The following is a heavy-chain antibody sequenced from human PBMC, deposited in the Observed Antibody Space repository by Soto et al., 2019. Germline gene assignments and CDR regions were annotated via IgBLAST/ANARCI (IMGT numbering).Heavy chain of an antibody. CDR1: GVTLSSYA. Sequence: RGALRLPYAGSGVTLSSYANSGGRQAPGKGLEWGSAISGSGGSTYYADSVKGRFTISRDNSKNTLYLQMNSLRAEDTAVYYCAKVFGWTDYYYGMEVWGQGTTVTVSS. J-gene: IGHJ6*02. D-gene: IGHD3-10*02. V-gene: IGHV3-23*01. CDR2: ISGSGGST. CDR3: AKVFGWTDYYYGMEV.